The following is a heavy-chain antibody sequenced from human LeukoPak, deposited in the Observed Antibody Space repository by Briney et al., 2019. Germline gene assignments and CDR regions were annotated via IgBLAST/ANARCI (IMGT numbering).Heavy chain of an antibody. J-gene: IGHJ4*02. Sequence: GGSLRLSCTVSGFTVSSNSMSWVRQAPGKGLEWVSFIYSDNTHYSDSVKGRFTISRDNAKNSLYLQMNSLRAEDTAMYYCTSGIYSYGLRDYWGQGTLVTVSS. CDR2: IYSDNT. CDR3: TSGIYSYGLRDY. CDR1: GFTVSSNS. D-gene: IGHD5-18*01. V-gene: IGHV3-53*01.